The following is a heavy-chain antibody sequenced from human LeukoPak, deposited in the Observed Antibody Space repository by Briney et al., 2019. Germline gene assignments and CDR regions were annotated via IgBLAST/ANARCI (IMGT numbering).Heavy chain of an antibody. CDR2: IWYDGSNK. CDR1: RFTFSGYG. V-gene: IGHV3-33*01. D-gene: IGHD2-2*01. J-gene: IGHJ4*02. CDR3: ARGVTRYCSSTSCYYFDY. Sequence: PGGSLRLSCAASRFTFSGYGMHWVRQAPGKGLEWVAVIWYDGSNKYYADSVKGRFTISRDNSKHTLYLQINSLRTEDTAVYYCARGVTRYCSSTSCYYFDYWGQGTLVTVSS.